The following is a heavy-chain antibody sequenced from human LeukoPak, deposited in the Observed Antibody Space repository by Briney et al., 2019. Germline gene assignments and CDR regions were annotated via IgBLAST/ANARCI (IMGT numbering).Heavy chain of an antibody. CDR2: INHSGST. Sequence: PETLSLTCTVSGDSVSSGYNYWRWIRQPPGKGLEWIGEINHSGSTNYNPSLKSRVTISADTSKNQFSLKLSSVTAADTAVYYCARGHYYYYGMDVWGQGTTVTVSS. CDR1: GDSVSSGYNY. CDR3: ARGHYYYYGMDV. J-gene: IGHJ6*02. V-gene: IGHV4-39*07.